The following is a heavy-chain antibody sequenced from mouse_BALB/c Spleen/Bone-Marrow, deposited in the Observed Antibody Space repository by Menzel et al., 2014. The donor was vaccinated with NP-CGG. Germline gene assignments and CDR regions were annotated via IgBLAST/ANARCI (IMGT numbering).Heavy chain of an antibody. CDR3: VRGNYGNYVDYFDF. CDR1: GFTFSNYG. D-gene: IGHD2-1*01. J-gene: IGHJ2*01. V-gene: IGHV5-6-3*01. CDR2: INSNGGST. Sequence: EVQVVESGGGLVQPGGSLKLSCAASGFTFSNYGMSWVRPTPDKRLELVATINSNGGSTYYPDSVKGRFTISRDTAKNTLYLRMSSLKSEETAMYYCVRGNYGNYVDYFDFWGQGTTLTVSS.